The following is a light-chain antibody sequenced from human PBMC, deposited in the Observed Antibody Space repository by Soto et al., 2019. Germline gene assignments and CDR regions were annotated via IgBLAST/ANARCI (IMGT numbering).Light chain of an antibody. CDR3: LQHNSYPWT. V-gene: IGKV1-17*03. Sequence: DIQVTQSPSAMSASVGDRVTITCRASQDISHYLAWFQQKPGKVPKRLIFAVSNLESGVPSRFRGSGSGTEFTLPITSLQPEDFATYYCLQHNSYPWTFGQGTKVEIK. CDR2: AVS. J-gene: IGKJ1*01. CDR1: QDISHY.